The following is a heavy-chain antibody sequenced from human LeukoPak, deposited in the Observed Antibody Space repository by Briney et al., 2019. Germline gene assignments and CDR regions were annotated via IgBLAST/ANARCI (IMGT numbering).Heavy chain of an antibody. CDR2: INSSGSII. D-gene: IGHD2-2*01. J-gene: IGHJ4*02. CDR3: ARERRDCSSTSCYLDY. CDR1: GFTFSSYS. Sequence: GGSLRLSCAASGFTFSSYSMNWVRQAPGKGLEWVSYINSSGSIIYYADSVKGRFTISRDNAKNSLYLQMNSLRAEDTAVYYCARERRDCSSTSCYLDYWGQGTLVTVSS. V-gene: IGHV3-48*04.